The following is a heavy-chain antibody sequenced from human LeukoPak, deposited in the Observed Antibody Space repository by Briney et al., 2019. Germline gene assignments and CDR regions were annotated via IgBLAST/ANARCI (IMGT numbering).Heavy chain of an antibody. CDR1: GYTFTSYY. CDR2: INPSGGST. CDR3: ARDRGIAAAGTSGD. V-gene: IGHV1-46*01. D-gene: IGHD6-13*01. Sequence: GASVKVSCKASGYTFTSYYMHWVRQAPGQGLEWMGIINPSGGSTSYAQKFQGRVTMTRDTSTSTAYMELRSLRSDDTAVYYCARDRGIAAAGTSGDWGQGTLVTVSS. J-gene: IGHJ4*02.